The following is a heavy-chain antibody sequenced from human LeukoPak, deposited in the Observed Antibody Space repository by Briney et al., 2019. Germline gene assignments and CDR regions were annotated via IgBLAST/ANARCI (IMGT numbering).Heavy chain of an antibody. Sequence: GGSLRLSCVASGFKFDDYTMHWVRQGPGKGLEWVSGITRDGDTVDYADSVEGRFTISRDNAKNSLYLQMNSLKSEDMALYYCTKGNWGYPFDIWGQGTMVTVSS. CDR1: GFKFDDYT. CDR2: ITRDGDTV. CDR3: TKGNWGYPFDI. V-gene: IGHV3-9*03. D-gene: IGHD7-27*01. J-gene: IGHJ3*02.